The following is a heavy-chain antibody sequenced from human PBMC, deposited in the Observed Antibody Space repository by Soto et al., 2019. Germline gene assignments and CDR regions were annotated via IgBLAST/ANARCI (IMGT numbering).Heavy chain of an antibody. Sequence: GGSLRLSCAASGFTFSSYAMSWVRQAPGKGLEWVSAISGSGGSTYYADSVKGRFTISRDNSKNTLYLQMNSLRAEDTAVYYWAKAAIIAVAGNWFDPWGQGTLVTVSS. CDR2: ISGSGGST. V-gene: IGHV3-23*01. CDR3: AKAAIIAVAGNWFDP. D-gene: IGHD6-19*01. CDR1: GFTFSSYA. J-gene: IGHJ5*02.